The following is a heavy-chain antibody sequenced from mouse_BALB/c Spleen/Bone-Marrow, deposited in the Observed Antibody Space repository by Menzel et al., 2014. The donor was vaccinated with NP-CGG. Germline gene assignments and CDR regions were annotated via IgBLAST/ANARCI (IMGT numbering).Heavy chain of an antibody. D-gene: IGHD1-1*01. CDR2: INPSNGRT. Sequence: QVQLQQSGAELVKPGASVKLSCKASGYTFXSYWMHWVKQRPGQGLEWIGEINPSNGRTNYNEKFKSKATLTVDKSSSTAYMQLSSLTSEDSAVYYCANFITTVVATRNYWGQGITLTVSS. CDR1: GYTFXSYW. J-gene: IGHJ2*01. V-gene: IGHV1S81*02. CDR3: ANFITTVVATRNY.